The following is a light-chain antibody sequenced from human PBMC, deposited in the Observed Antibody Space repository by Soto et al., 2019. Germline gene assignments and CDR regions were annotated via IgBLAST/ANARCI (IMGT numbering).Light chain of an antibody. CDR2: AAY. V-gene: IGKV3-20*01. CDR3: QQYLTSPKT. J-gene: IGKJ1*01. Sequence: DIVLTQSPGTSYLSPGERATLSCRASQSVSSSNLAWYQQKPAQAHRLLIYAAYRRAPGIPERFSGSGSGTDFTLTIRRLEPEDFAVYYCQQYLTSPKTVGQGPKL. CDR1: QSVSSSN.